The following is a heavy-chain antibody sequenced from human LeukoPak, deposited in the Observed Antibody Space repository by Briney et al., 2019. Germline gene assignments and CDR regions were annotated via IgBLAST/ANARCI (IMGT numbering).Heavy chain of an antibody. CDR1: GFTFSSYA. D-gene: IGHD2-21*02. CDR3: ANLCGGDCCSAFDI. Sequence: TGGSLRLSCAASGFTFSSYAMSWVRQAPGKGLEWVSAISGSGGSTYYADSVKGRFTISRDNSKNTLYLQMNSLRAEDTAVYYCANLCGGDCCSAFDIWGQGTMVTVSS. J-gene: IGHJ3*02. CDR2: ISGSGGST. V-gene: IGHV3-23*01.